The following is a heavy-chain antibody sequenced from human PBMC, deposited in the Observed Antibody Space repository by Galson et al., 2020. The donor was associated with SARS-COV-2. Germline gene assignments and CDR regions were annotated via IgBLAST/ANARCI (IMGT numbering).Heavy chain of an antibody. D-gene: IGHD6-13*01. CDR2: ISWNSGSI. Sequence: GGSLRLSCAASGFTFDDYAMHWVRQAPGKGLEWVSGISWNSGSIGYADSVKGRFTISRDNAKNSLYLQMNSLRAEDTALYYCAKDIAAAGRVYWGQGTLVTVSS. J-gene: IGHJ4*02. CDR3: AKDIAAAGRVY. CDR1: GFTFDDYA. V-gene: IGHV3-9*01.